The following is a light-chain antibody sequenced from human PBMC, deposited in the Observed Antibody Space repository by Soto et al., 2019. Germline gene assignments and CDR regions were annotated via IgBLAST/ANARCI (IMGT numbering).Light chain of an antibody. CDR1: SSDVGGYNY. CDR2: DVS. V-gene: IGLV2-11*01. CDR3: CSYAGSYTYVV. J-gene: IGLJ2*01. Sequence: QSALTQPRSVSGSPGQSVTISCTGTSSDVGGYNYVSWYQHHPGKAPKLMIYDVSKRPSGVPDRFSGSKSGNTASLTISGLQAEDEADYYCCSYAGSYTYVVFGGGTKLTVL.